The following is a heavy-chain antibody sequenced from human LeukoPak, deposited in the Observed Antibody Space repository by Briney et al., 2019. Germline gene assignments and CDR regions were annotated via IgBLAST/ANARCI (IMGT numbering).Heavy chain of an antibody. Sequence: ASVKVSCKASGYTFTSYDINWVRQATGQGLEWMGWMNPNSGNTGYAQKFQGRVTITRNTSISTAYMELSSLRSEDTAVYYCARGRFATYYYDSSGYYSYYYYYMDVWGKGTTVTVSS. CDR2: MNPNSGNT. CDR1: GYTFTSYD. J-gene: IGHJ6*03. V-gene: IGHV1-8*03. D-gene: IGHD3-22*01. CDR3: ARGRFATYYYDSSGYYSYYYYYMDV.